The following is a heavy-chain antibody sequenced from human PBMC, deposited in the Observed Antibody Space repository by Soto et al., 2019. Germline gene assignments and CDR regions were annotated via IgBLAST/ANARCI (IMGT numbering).Heavy chain of an antibody. V-gene: IGHV3-23*01. CDR3: AKDRVTQAQYYYYGMDV. CDR2: ISGSGGST. Sequence: GGSLRLSCAASGFTFSSYAMSWVRQAPGKGLEWVSVISGSGGSTYYADSVKGRFTISRDNSKNTLYLQMNSLRAEDTAVYYCAKDRVTQAQYYYYGMDVWGQGTTVTVSS. J-gene: IGHJ6*02. D-gene: IGHD5-18*01. CDR1: GFTFSSYA.